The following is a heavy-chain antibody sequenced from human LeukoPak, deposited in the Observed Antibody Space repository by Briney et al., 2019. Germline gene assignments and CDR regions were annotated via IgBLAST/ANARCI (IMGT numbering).Heavy chain of an antibody. CDR3: AKLDHWGTDY. D-gene: IGHD3-16*01. V-gene: IGHV3-23*01. CDR1: GFTFNSYA. CDR2: ISSSGGST. J-gene: IGHJ4*02. Sequence: PGGSLRLSCAASGFTFNSYAMSWVRQAPGKGLEWVSSISSSGGSTYYVDSVKGRFTISRDNSKNTLYLQMNSLRAEDTAVYYCAKLDHWGTDYWGQGTLVTVSS.